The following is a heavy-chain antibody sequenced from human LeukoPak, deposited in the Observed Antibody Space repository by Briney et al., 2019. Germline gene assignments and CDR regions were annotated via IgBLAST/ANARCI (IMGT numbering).Heavy chain of an antibody. J-gene: IGHJ4*02. CDR2: INWNGGST. Sequence: PGGSLRLSCAASGFTFDDYGMSWVRQAPGKGLEWVSGINWNGGSTGYEDSVKGRFTISRDNAKNSLYLQMNSLRAEDTALYYCARALELWSLYYFDYWGQGTLVTVSS. CDR3: ARALELWSLYYFDY. CDR1: GFTFDDYG. D-gene: IGHD2-21*01. V-gene: IGHV3-20*04.